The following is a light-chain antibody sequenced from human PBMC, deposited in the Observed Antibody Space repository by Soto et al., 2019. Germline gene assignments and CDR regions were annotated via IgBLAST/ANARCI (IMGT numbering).Light chain of an antibody. CDR2: GAS. V-gene: IGKV3-20*01. J-gene: IGKJ2*01. Sequence: EIVMTQSPGTLSLSPGERATISCRASQVIGSRYLAWYHQKSGQAPRLLIYGASSRATGIPDRFSGSGSGTDITLTISTLEPEDFGVYYCQQFGSSIPHTFGQGTKLEIK. CDR3: QQFGSSIPHT. CDR1: QVIGSRY.